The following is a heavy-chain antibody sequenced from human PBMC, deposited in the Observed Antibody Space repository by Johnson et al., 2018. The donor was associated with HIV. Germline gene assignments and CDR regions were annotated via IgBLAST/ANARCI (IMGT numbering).Heavy chain of an antibody. D-gene: IGHD5-12*01. J-gene: IGHJ3*02. CDR1: GFTFSSYG. Sequence: QVQLVESGGGVVQPGRSLRLSCAASGFTFSSYGMHWVRQAPGKGLEWAAVISYDGSDKYYADSVKGRFTIPRDNSKNTLYLQMNSLRAEDTAVYYCAKVRGWSDDTFDIWGQGTMVTVSS. CDR3: AKVRGWSDDTFDI. CDR2: ISYDGSDK. V-gene: IGHV3-30*18.